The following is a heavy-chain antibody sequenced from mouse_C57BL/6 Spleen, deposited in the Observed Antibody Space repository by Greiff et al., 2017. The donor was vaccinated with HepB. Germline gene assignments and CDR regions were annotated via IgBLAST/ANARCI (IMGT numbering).Heavy chain of an antibody. CDR3: ARWGGSGAWFAY. Sequence: QVQLKQSGAELARPGASVKLSCKASGYTFTSYGISWVKQRTGQGLEWIGEIYPRSGNTYYNEKFKGKATLTADKSSSTAYMELRSLTSEDSAVYFCARWGGSGAWFAYWGQGTLVTVSA. CDR1: GYTFTSYG. CDR2: IYPRSGNT. D-gene: IGHD1-1*01. J-gene: IGHJ3*01. V-gene: IGHV1-81*01.